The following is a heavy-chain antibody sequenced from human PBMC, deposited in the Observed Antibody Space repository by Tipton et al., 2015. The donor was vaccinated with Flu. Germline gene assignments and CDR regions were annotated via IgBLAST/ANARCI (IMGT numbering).Heavy chain of an antibody. D-gene: IGHD2-21*02. J-gene: IGHJ3*02. CDR1: GFTFSTYS. V-gene: IGHV3-21*01. CDR3: ARDRWGDSYDAFDI. CDR2: ISGTSLYK. Sequence: SLRLSCAASGFTFSTYSMIWVRQAPGKGLEWVSYISGTSLYKYYAGSVRGRFTISRDNARNSLFLHMSSLRAEYTAVYYCARDRWGDSYDAFDIWGQGTLVTVSS.